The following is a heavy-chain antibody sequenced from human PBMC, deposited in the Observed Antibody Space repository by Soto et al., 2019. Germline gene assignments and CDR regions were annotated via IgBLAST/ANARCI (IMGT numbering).Heavy chain of an antibody. V-gene: IGHV3-30*18. J-gene: IGHJ6*03. Sequence: QVQLVESGGGVVQPGRSLRLSCAASGFTFSSSGMHWVRQAPGKGLEWVTVLSYDGINKYYADSVKGRFTISRDNSKNTLYLQMNSLRAEDTAVYYCAKDLGFFVNYDYMDVWGKGTTVTVSS. CDR2: LSYDGINK. CDR3: AKDLGFFVNYDYMDV. D-gene: IGHD3-3*01. CDR1: GFTFSSSG.